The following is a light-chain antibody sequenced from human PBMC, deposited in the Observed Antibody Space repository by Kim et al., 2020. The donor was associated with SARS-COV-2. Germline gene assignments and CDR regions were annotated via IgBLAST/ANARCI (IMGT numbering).Light chain of an antibody. CDR2: GAS. J-gene: IGKJ2*01. CDR3: QQYNDWPPYT. Sequence: ETVMTQSPATLSMSPGDTATLSCRASQNVHSNLAWYQQKPGQAPILLIYGASTRATDIPARFSGGGSDTEFTLTISSLQSEDFAVYYCQQYNDWPPYTFGQGTKLEI. V-gene: IGKV3-15*01. CDR1: QNVHSN.